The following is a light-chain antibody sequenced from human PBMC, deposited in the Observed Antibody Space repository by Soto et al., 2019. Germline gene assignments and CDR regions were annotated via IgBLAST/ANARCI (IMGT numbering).Light chain of an antibody. CDR2: GAS. Sequence: IQLTQSPSSLSASVGDRVTITCRAIQGISSFLAWYQQKPGKAPKILIYGASTLHSGVPSRFSGSGSGTDFTLTIGRPQPEDFSTYYCQQLNSFPIPFGPGTKVDIK. V-gene: IGKV1-9*01. CDR1: QGISSF. CDR3: QQLNSFPIP. J-gene: IGKJ3*01.